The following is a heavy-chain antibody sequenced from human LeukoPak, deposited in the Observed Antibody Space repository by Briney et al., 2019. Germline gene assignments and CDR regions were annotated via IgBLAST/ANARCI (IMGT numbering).Heavy chain of an antibody. CDR1: GFTFSSYW. CDR3: ARDWLAGNPYHAFDL. D-gene: IGHD3-22*01. Sequence: GGSLRLSCAASGFTFSSYWMTWVRQAPGKGLECVANIKEDGSEEYYVDSLKGRFSISRDNAKNPLHLQMNSLRAEDTAVYYCARDWLAGNPYHAFDLWGKGTMVTVSS. V-gene: IGHV3-7*01. CDR2: IKEDGSEE. J-gene: IGHJ3*01.